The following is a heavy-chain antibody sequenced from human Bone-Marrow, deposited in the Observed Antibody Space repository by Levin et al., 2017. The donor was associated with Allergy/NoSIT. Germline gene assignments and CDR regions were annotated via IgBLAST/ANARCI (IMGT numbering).Heavy chain of an antibody. V-gene: IGHV1-69*04. CDR1: GDTLSSHT. CDR3: ARDDANFGRQLLH. Sequence: SVKVSCMASGDTLSSHTVSWVRLAPGHGLEWMGRVIPVLDVAVYAQTFQGRLTLTADTSSGASTIERGGLRSDDTALYYCARDDANFGRQLLHWGQGTLVVVSS. D-gene: IGHD2-2*01. J-gene: IGHJ1*01. CDR2: VIPVLDVA.